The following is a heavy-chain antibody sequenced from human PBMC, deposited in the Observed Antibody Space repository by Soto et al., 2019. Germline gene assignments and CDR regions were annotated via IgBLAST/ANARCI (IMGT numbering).Heavy chain of an antibody. V-gene: IGHV3-21*06. D-gene: IGHD3-22*01. J-gene: IGHJ4*02. CDR3: ARDLMPNDRGLGDLAY. CDR1: GFTFNKYS. Sequence: EARLVESGGGLVKPGGSLRLSCAASGFTFNKYSMNLVRQAPGQGLECVSSITSKTGDQYYADSVKGRFIISRENTKNSLSLQVTSLRDEDTAVYYCARDLMPNDRGLGDLAYWGQGTLVTVSS. CDR2: ITSKTGDQ.